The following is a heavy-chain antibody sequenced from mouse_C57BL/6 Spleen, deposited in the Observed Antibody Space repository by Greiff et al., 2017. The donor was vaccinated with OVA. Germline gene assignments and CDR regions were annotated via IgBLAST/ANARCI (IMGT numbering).Heavy chain of an antibody. D-gene: IGHD1-1*01. Sequence: VQLQQPGAELVKPGDSVKMSCKASGYTFTSYWITWVKQRPGQGLEWIGDIYPGSGSTNYNEKFKSKATLTVDTSSSTAYMQLSSLTSEDSAVYYCARRTTVVPYYFDYWGQGTTLTVSS. V-gene: IGHV1-55*01. CDR3: ARRTTVVPYYFDY. CDR1: GYTFTSYW. J-gene: IGHJ2*01. CDR2: IYPGSGST.